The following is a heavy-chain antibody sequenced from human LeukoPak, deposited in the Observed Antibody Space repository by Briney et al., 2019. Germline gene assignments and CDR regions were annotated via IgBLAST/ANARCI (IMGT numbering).Heavy chain of an antibody. CDR1: GFIFSNYE. CDR3: AKFLPTHIVVANYYFDY. CDR2: IGSSGTTI. D-gene: IGHD2-21*01. Sequence: GGSLRLSCAASGFIFSNYEMNWVRQAPGKGPEWISYIGSSGTTIYYADSVKGRFTVSRDNSKNTLYLQMNSLRAEDTAVYYCAKFLPTHIVVANYYFDYWGQGTLVTVSS. V-gene: IGHV3-48*03. J-gene: IGHJ4*02.